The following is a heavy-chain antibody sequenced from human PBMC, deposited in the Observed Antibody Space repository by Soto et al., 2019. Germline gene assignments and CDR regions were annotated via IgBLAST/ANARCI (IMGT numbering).Heavy chain of an antibody. V-gene: IGHV3-7*01. CDR1: GFTFSSYW. J-gene: IGHJ4*02. Sequence: GGSLRLPCAASGFTFSSYWMSWVRQAPGKGLEWVANIKQDGSEKYYVDSVKGRFTISRDNAKNSLYLQMNSLRAEDTAVYYCARDGPAIVGATDYWGQGTLVTVSS. D-gene: IGHD1-26*01. CDR3: ARDGPAIVGATDY. CDR2: IKQDGSEK.